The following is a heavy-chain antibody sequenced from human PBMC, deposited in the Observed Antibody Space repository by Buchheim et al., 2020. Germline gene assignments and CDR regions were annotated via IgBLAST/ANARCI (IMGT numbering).Heavy chain of an antibody. CDR3: ARALVVVLAAITWFDP. J-gene: IGHJ5*02. V-gene: IGHV1-8*01. CDR2: MNPNSGNT. CDR1: GYTFTSYY. Sequence: QVQLVQSGAEVKKPGASVKVSCKASGYTFTSYYMNWVRQATGQGLEWMGWMNPNSGNTDYAQKFQGRVTMTRNTSISTAYMRLSSLGSADKDVSYCARALVVVLAAITWFDPWGQGTL. D-gene: IGHD2-2*01.